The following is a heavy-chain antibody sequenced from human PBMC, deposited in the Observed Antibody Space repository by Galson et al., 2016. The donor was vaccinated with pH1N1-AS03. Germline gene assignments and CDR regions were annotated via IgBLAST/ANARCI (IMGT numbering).Heavy chain of an antibody. J-gene: IGHJ4*02. D-gene: IGHD5-12*01. Sequence: SLRLSCAASGFRFSDYYMIWIRQAPGKGLEWVSTISNSGNRICYRDPVKGRFTISRDNAKNSVYLQMNSLRAEDTAVYYCARDMGYSAYLDSWGQGTLVTVSS. CDR1: GFRFSDYY. V-gene: IGHV3-11*04. CDR2: ISNSGNRI. CDR3: ARDMGYSAYLDS.